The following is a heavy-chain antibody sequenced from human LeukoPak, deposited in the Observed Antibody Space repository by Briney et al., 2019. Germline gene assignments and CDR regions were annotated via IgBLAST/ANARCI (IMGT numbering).Heavy chain of an antibody. D-gene: IGHD3-10*01. J-gene: IGHJ4*02. CDR3: AKGPYGSGKYYFDY. CDR2: ISGSGGST. Sequence: PGGSLRLSCAASGFTFSTYAMSWVRQAPGKGLEWVSDISGSGGSTYYADSVKGRFTISRDNSKNTLYLQMNSLRAEDTAVYYCAKGPYGSGKYYFDYWGQGTLVTVSS. V-gene: IGHV3-23*01. CDR1: GFTFSTYA.